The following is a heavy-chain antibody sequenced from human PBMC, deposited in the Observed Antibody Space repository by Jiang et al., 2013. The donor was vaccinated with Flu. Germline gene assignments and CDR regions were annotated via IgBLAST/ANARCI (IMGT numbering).Heavy chain of an antibody. CDR3: ARDRAWVGSPGHYFDY. CDR1: GGSISSYY. CDR2: IYYSGST. Sequence: SGSGLVKPSETLSLTCTVSGGSISSYYWSWIRQPPGKGLEWIGYIYYSGSTNYNPSPKRRVTISVDTSKNQFSLKLSSVTAADTAVYYCARDRAWVGSPGHYFDYWGQGTLVTVSS. J-gene: IGHJ4*02. D-gene: IGHD1-26*01. V-gene: IGHV4-59*01.